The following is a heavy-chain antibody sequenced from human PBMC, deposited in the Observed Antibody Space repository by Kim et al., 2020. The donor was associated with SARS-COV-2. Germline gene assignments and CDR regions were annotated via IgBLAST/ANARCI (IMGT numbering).Heavy chain of an antibody. V-gene: IGHV3-23*01. CDR3: AAAYYYGSGALDP. D-gene: IGHD3-10*01. Sequence: SDSVEGRFTISRDNSKNTRYLQMNSLRVEDTAAYFCAAAYYYGSGALDPWGQGTLVTVSA. J-gene: IGHJ5*02.